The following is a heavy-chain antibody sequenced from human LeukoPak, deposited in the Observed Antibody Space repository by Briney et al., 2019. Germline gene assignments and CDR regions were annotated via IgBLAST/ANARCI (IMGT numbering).Heavy chain of an antibody. Sequence: GGSLRLSCAASGFTFNTHAMSWVRQAPGKGLEWVSAVDGSGSSKYYVESVKGRFTISRDISKNTVYLQMNSLRAEDTAVYYCAKDHEYSSGFGGFYYGMDVWGQGTTVTVSS. V-gene: IGHV3-23*01. CDR3: AKDHEYSSGFGGFYYGMDV. D-gene: IGHD6-19*01. CDR2: VDGSGSSK. J-gene: IGHJ6*02. CDR1: GFTFNTHA.